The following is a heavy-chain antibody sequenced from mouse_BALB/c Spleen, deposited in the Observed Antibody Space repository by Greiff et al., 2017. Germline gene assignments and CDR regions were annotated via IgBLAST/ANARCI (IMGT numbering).Heavy chain of an antibody. J-gene: IGHJ3*01. CDR3: AAHYYGSSPWFAY. D-gene: IGHD1-1*01. CDR2: ISYSGST. CDR1: GDSITSGY. V-gene: IGHV3-8*02. Sequence: DVKLQESGPSLVKPSQTLSLTCSVTGDSITSGYWNWIRKFPGNKLEYMGYISYSGSTYYNPSLKSRISITRDTSKNQYYLQLNSVTTEDTATYYCAAHYYGSSPWFAYWGQGTLVTVSA.